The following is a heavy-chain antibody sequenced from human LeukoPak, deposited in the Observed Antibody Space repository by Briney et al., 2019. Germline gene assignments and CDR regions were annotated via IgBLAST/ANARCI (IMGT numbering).Heavy chain of an antibody. D-gene: IGHD3-9*01. CDR3: ARGGLRYFDWLLSHIDY. CDR2: ISSSSSTI. Sequence: GGSLRLSCAASGFTFSSYSMNWVRQAPGKGLEWVSYISSSSSTIYYADSVKGRFTISRDNAKNSLYLQMNSLRAEDTAVYYCARGGLRYFDWLLSHIDYWGQGTLVTVSS. V-gene: IGHV3-48*01. J-gene: IGHJ4*02. CDR1: GFTFSSYS.